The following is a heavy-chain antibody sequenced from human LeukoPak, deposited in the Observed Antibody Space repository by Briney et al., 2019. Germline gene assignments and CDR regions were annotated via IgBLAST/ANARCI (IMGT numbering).Heavy chain of an antibody. CDR3: AKDYDILTGYDAFDI. CDR2: ISWDGGST. J-gene: IGHJ3*02. Sequence: QPGGSLRLSCAASGFTFDDYTMHWVRQAPGKGLEWVSLISWDGGSTYYADSVKGRFTISRDNSKNSLYLQTNSLRTEDTALYYCAKDYDILTGYDAFDIWGQGTMVTVSS. CDR1: GFTFDDYT. D-gene: IGHD3-9*01. V-gene: IGHV3-43*01.